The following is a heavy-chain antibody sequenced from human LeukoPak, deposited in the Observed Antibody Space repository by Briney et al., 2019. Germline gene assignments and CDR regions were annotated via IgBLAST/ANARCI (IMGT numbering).Heavy chain of an antibody. V-gene: IGHV1-69*05. D-gene: IGHD6-6*01. Sequence: SVKVSCKASGGTFSSYAISWVRQAPGQGLEWMGRIIPVFGTIKYAQKFQGRVTITTDESTRAAYMELSSLRSDDTAVYYCARVGAVSSSGTSFDYWGQGTLVTVSS. CDR1: GGTFSSYA. CDR2: IIPVFGTI. CDR3: ARVGAVSSSGTSFDY. J-gene: IGHJ4*02.